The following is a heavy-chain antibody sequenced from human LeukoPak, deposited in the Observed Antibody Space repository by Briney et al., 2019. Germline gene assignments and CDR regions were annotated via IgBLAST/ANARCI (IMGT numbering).Heavy chain of an antibody. Sequence: PGGSLRLSCAASGFSFSNYNINWVRQAPGKGLEWVSSISTSSTYIFYADSVKGRFTISRDNAKNSLYLQMNSLRADDTAVYYCATGKRYYDSSGYYFYYFDYWGQGTLVTVSS. J-gene: IGHJ4*02. CDR1: GFSFSNYN. D-gene: IGHD3-22*01. V-gene: IGHV3-21*01. CDR3: ATGKRYYDSSGYYFYYFDY. CDR2: ISTSSTYI.